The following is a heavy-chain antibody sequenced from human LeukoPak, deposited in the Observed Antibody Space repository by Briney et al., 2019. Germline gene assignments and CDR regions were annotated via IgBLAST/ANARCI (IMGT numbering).Heavy chain of an antibody. V-gene: IGHV3-21*01. J-gene: IGHJ4*02. D-gene: IGHD5-24*01. Sequence: GGSLRLSCAASGFTFSSYSMNWVRRAPGKGLEWVSSISSSSSYIYYADSVKGRFTISRDNAKNSLYLQMNSLRAEDTAVYYCASVRDGYNYYYWGQGTLVTVSS. CDR1: GFTFSSYS. CDR2: ISSSSSYI. CDR3: ASVRDGYNYYY.